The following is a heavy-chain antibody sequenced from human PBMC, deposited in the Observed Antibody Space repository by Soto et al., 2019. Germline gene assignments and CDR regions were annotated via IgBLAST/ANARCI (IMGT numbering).Heavy chain of an antibody. D-gene: IGHD4-17*01. J-gene: IGHJ4*02. CDR3: ARGSYGDYLDY. CDR1: GGTFSSYT. CDR2: IIPILGIA. Sequence: QVQLVQSGAEVKKPGSSVKVSCKASGGTFSSYTISWVRQAPGQGLEWMGRIIPILGIANYAQKFQGRVTITADKSASTAYMELSSLRSEDTAVYYCARGSYGDYLDYCGQGTLVTVSS. V-gene: IGHV1-69*02.